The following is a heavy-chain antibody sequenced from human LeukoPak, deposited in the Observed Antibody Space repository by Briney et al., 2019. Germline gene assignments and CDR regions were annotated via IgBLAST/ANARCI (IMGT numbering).Heavy chain of an antibody. CDR1: GGTFSSYD. V-gene: IGHV1-8*01. CDR3: ARAGGYCGRISCPYYFDY. CDR2: MNPNSGNT. J-gene: IGHJ4*02. Sequence: GASVKVSCKASGGTFSSYDIRWVRQATGQGLEWMGWMNPNSGNTGYAQKFQGRVTMTRNTSISTAYMELSSLRSEDTAVYYCARAGGYCGRISCPYYFDYWGQGSLVAVSS. D-gene: IGHD2-15*01.